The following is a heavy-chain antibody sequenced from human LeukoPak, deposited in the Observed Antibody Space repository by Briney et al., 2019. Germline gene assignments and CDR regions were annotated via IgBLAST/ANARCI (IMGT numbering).Heavy chain of an antibody. CDR3: AKGAYCGGDCYSTPFDY. J-gene: IGHJ4*02. CDR1: GGTFSSYA. CDR2: IIPIFGTA. V-gene: IGHV1-69*13. Sequence: ASAKVSCKASGGTFSSYAISWVRQAPGQGLEWMGGIIPIFGTANYAQKFQGRVTITADESTSTAYMELSSLRSDDTAVYYCAKGAYCGGDCYSTPFDYWAREPWSPSPQ. D-gene: IGHD2-21*02.